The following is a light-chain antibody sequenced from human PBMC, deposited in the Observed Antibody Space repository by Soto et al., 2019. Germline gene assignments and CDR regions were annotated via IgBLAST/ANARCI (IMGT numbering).Light chain of an antibody. J-gene: IGKJ1*01. CDR2: KAS. V-gene: IGKV2-30*01. CDR3: TQGSGWPWT. CDR1: QSLVFTDGNNY. Sequence: EAVMTQSPLSLHVSLGQPASISCRSSQSLVFTDGNNYLEWFQQRQGQAPRRLIYKASNRDSGVPDRFSGSGSGTDFTLKISRVEAEDVGVYYCTQGSGWPWTVGQGTKVDIK.